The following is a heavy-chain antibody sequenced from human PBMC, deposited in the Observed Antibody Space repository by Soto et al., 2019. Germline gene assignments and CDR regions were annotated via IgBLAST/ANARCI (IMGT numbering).Heavy chain of an antibody. CDR2: INHSGNH. CDR3: ARGGSNDWQVAFDI. Sequence: QLQQWGAGLLKPSETLSLTCVVSGGSFSTYYYNWIRQSPGKGLEWIGEINHSGNHNYSPSLKSRVTMSLDTSKTQFSLKLTSVTAADTAVYYCARGGSNDWQVAFDIWGQGTMVTVSS. V-gene: IGHV4-34*01. D-gene: IGHD3-9*01. J-gene: IGHJ3*02. CDR1: GGSFSTYY.